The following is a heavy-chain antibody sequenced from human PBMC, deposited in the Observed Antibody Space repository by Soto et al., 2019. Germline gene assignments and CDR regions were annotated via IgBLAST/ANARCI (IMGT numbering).Heavy chain of an antibody. Sequence: QVQLVQSGTEVKKPGSSVKVSCKASGGTFSSSLFSWVRQAPGQRLEWLGRLIPGIDIPPYAQRFQGKVTTAPVQSPSSVYMELSSLRSEISALYDRVTEPRTYGRVDYWGQGTLATVS. V-gene: IGHV1-69*04. CDR3: VTEPRTYGRVDY. CDR1: GGTFSSSL. J-gene: IGHJ4*02. D-gene: IGHD3-16*01. CDR2: LIPGIDIP.